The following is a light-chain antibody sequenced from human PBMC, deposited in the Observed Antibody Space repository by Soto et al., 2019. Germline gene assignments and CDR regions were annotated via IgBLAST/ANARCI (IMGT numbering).Light chain of an antibody. Sequence: QSVLTQPPSVSEAPRQRVTISCSGSSSNIGNNAVNWYQQLPGKAPKLLIYYDDLLPSGVSDRFSGSKSGTSASLAISGLQSEDEADYYCAAWDDSLIWVFGGGTKLTVL. CDR3: AAWDDSLIWV. V-gene: IGLV1-36*01. CDR2: YDD. J-gene: IGLJ3*02. CDR1: SSNIGNNA.